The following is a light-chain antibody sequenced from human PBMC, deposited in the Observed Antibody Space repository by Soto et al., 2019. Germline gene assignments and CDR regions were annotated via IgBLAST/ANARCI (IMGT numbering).Light chain of an antibody. V-gene: IGLV1-40*01. Sequence: QAVVTQPPSVSGAPGQRVTLSCTGSSSNIGAGYDVHWYQQLPGTAPKLLIYGNSNRPSGVPDRFSGSKSGTSASLAITGLRAEDEADYYCQSYDSSLSGVVFGGGTKVTVL. CDR1: SSNIGAGYD. CDR3: QSYDSSLSGVV. CDR2: GNS. J-gene: IGLJ2*01.